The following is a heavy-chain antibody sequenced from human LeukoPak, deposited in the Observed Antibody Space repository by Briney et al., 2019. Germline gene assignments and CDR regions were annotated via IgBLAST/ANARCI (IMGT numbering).Heavy chain of an antibody. CDR1: GGSISSGSYY. V-gene: IGHV4-39*07. D-gene: IGHD5-12*01. CDR3: ARRGKKGYYYYMDV. J-gene: IGHJ6*03. Sequence: SQTLSLTCTVSGGSISSGSYYWSWIRQPPGKGLEWIGEINHSGSTNYNPSLKSRVTISVDTSKNQFSLKLSSVTAADTAVYYCARRGKKGYYYYMDVWAKGTTVTISS. CDR2: INHSGST.